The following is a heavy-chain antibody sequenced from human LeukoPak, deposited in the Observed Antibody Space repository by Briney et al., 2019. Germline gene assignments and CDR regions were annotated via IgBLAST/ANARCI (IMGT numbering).Heavy chain of an antibody. Sequence: GGSLRLSCAASGFTFSSYAMHWVRQAPGKGLEWVAVIPYDGSNKYYADSVKGRFTISRDNSKNTLYLQMNSLRTEDTAVYYCAREAYYDSSGYYPHWGQGTLVTVSS. J-gene: IGHJ4*02. CDR2: IPYDGSNK. CDR3: AREAYYDSSGYYPH. D-gene: IGHD3-22*01. V-gene: IGHV3-30*04. CDR1: GFTFSSYA.